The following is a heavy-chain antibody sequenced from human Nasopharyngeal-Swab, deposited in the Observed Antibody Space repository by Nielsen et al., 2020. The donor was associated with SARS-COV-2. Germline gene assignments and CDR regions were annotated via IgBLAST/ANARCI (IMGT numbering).Heavy chain of an antibody. CDR2: IVVGSGNT. J-gene: IGHJ4*02. V-gene: IGHV1-58*01. D-gene: IGHD3-22*01. Sequence: SVKVSCKASGFTFTTSAVQWVRQARGQSIEWVGWIVVGSGNTNYAQKFQERVTITRDMSTSTAYMELSSLRSEDTAVYYCAAGSAYYDSSDNTFDYWGQGTLVTVSS. CDR3: AAGSAYYDSSDNTFDY. CDR1: GFTFTTSA.